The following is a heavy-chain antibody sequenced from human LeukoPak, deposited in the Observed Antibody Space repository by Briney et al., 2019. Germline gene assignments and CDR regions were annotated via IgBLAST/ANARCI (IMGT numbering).Heavy chain of an antibody. Sequence: PGGSLRHSCAASGFTFSSYWMSWVRQAPGKGLEWVANIKQDGSEKYYVDSVKGRFTISRDNAKNSLYLQMNSLRAEDTAVYYCARGGNYYYYGMDVWGQGTTVIVSS. J-gene: IGHJ6*02. D-gene: IGHD3-16*01. CDR3: ARGGNYYYYGMDV. CDR2: IKQDGSEK. V-gene: IGHV3-7*01. CDR1: GFTFSSYW.